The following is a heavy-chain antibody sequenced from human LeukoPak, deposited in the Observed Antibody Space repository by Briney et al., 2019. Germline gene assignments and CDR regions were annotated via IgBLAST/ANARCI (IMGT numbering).Heavy chain of an antibody. V-gene: IGHV3-23*01. D-gene: IGHD6-13*01. Sequence: GGSLRLSCAASGFTLNMYAMNWVRQAPGKGLDWVSSLTGSGRGTYYAPSVKGRFTTSRDDSKNTLYLQMNSLRPDDTAVYYCTKIPATDPIDFWGQGTLVTVSS. J-gene: IGHJ4*02. CDR1: GFTLNMYA. CDR2: LTGSGRGT. CDR3: TKIPATDPIDF.